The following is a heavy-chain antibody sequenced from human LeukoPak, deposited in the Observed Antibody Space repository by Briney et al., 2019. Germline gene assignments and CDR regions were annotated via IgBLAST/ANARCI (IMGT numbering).Heavy chain of an antibody. V-gene: IGHV3-64*01. CDR3: ARVGTGDGYYPNTGGYFDY. CDR1: GVTFSSYA. J-gene: IGHJ4*02. CDR2: ISSNGGST. Sequence: PGGSLRLSCAVSGVTFSSYAMQWVRQAPGKGLEYVSAISSNGGSTYYANSVKGRFTISRANSKNPLYLQMGSLRAEDMAVYYCARVGTGDGYYPNTGGYFDYWGQGTLVTVSS. D-gene: IGHD5-24*01.